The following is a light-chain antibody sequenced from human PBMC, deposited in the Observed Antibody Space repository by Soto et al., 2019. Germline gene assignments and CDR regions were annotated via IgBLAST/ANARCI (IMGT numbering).Light chain of an antibody. CDR1: QSVSSSY. CDR3: QQYGSSPWS. Sequence: IVLTQYPGTLSLSPGERATLSCRASQSVSSSYLAWYQQKPGQAPRLLINGASSRATGIPDRFSGSGSGTDFTLTISRLEPEDLAVYYCQQYGSSPWSFGQGTEVEI. J-gene: IGKJ1*01. V-gene: IGKV3-20*01. CDR2: GAS.